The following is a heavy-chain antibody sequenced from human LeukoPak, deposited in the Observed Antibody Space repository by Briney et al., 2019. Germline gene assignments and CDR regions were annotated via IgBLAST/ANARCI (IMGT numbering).Heavy chain of an antibody. CDR3: ARDPPFIIGTTFFDY. CDR1: GFTFSSYS. V-gene: IGHV3-21*01. J-gene: IGHJ4*02. Sequence: PGGSLRLSCAASGFTFSSYSMNWVRQAPGKGLEWVSSISTSSTYIYYANSVKGRFTISRDNAKNSLYLQMNSLRAEDTAVYYCARDPPFIIGTTFFDYWGQGTLVTVSS. CDR2: ISTSSTYI. D-gene: IGHD1-20*01.